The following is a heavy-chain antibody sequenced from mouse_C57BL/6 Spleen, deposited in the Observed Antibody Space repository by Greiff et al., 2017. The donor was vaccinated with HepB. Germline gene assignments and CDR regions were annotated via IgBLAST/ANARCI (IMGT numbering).Heavy chain of an antibody. J-gene: IGHJ4*01. CDR3: AKKIDGYYYAMDY. CDR1: GFSLPSYG. CDR2: IWRGGST. V-gene: IGHV2-5*01. D-gene: IGHD2-3*01. Sequence: QVQLKQSGPGLVQPSQSLSITCTVSGFSLPSYGVHWVRQSPGKGLEWLGVIWRGGSTDYNAAFMSRLSITKDNSKSQVFFKMNSLQADDTAIYYCAKKIDGYYYAMDYWGQGTSVTVSS.